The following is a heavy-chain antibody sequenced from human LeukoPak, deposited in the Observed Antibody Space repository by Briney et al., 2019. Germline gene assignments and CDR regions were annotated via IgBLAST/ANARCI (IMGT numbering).Heavy chain of an antibody. CDR2: IYSGGST. D-gene: IGHD1-26*01. Sequence: GGSLRLSCAASGFTFSSYEMNWVRQAPGKGLEWVSVIYSGGSTYYADSVKGRFTISRDNSKNTLYLQMNSLRAEDTAVYYCARGEDAFDIWGQGTMVTVSS. V-gene: IGHV3-53*01. J-gene: IGHJ3*02. CDR1: GFTFSSYE. CDR3: ARGEDAFDI.